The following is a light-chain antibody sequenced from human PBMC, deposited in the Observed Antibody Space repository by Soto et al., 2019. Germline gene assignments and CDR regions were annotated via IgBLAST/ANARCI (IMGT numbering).Light chain of an antibody. V-gene: IGLV2-23*01. CDR1: SSDVGNYNL. CDR3: CSYIDSSTVYV. Sequence: QSVLTQPASVSGSPGQSITISCTGISSDVGNYNLVSWYQQHPGKVPKLMIYEGSKRPSGVSNRFSVSKSGNTASLTISGLQAEDEADYYCCSYIDSSTVYVFGTGTNVTAL. J-gene: IGLJ1*01. CDR2: EGS.